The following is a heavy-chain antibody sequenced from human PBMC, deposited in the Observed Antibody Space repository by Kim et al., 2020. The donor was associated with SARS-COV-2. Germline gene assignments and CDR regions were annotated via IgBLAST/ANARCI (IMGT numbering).Heavy chain of an antibody. CDR1: GFTFSIYW. J-gene: IGHJ6*02. Sequence: GGSLRLSCAASGFTFSIYWMHWVRQAPGKGLVWVSCINNDGSNIRNADSVKGRFTISSDNAKNTLYLQMNSLRAEDTAVYYCARNRGRYYEDSSGYYRYGMDVWGHGATVTVSS. D-gene: IGHD3-22*01. CDR2: INNDGSNI. V-gene: IGHV3-74*01. CDR3: ARNRGRYYEDSSGYYRYGMDV.